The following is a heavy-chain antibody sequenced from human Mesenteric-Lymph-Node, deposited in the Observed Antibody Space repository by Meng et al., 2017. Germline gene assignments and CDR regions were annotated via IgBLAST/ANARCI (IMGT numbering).Heavy chain of an antibody. J-gene: IGHJ4*02. CDR1: GFTFSSYW. D-gene: IGHD3-16*01. Sequence: GESLKISCAASGFTFSSYWMHWVRQAPGKGLVWVSRINGDGSNTGYADSMKGRFTISRDNAKNTLYLQMNSLRAEDTAVYYCAANSYTYNWGQGTMVTVSS. CDR2: INGDGSNT. V-gene: IGHV3-74*01. CDR3: AANSYTYN.